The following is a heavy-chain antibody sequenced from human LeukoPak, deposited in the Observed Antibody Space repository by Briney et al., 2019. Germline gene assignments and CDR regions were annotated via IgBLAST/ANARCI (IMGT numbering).Heavy chain of an antibody. Sequence: PSETLSLTCAVYGGSFSGYYWSWIRQPPGKGLEWIGEINHSGSTNYNPSLKSRVTISVDTSKNQFSLKLSSVTAADTAVYYYARGRRYDYIWGNYRYGYYFDYWGQGNLVTVSS. V-gene: IGHV4-34*01. CDR3: ARGRRYDYIWGNYRYGYYFDY. D-gene: IGHD3-16*02. CDR2: INHSGST. CDR1: GGSFSGYY. J-gene: IGHJ4*02.